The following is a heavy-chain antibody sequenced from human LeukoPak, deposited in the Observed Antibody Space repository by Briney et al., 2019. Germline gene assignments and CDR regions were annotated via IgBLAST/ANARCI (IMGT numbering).Heavy chain of an antibody. D-gene: IGHD6-13*01. J-gene: IGHJ4*02. CDR2: ISYDGSNK. Sequence: PGGSLRLSCAASGFTFSSYAMSWVRQAPGKGLEWVAVISYDGSNKYYADSVKGRFTISRDNSKNTLYLQMNGLRAEDTAVYYCARLSYSSSWYRDYWGQGTLVTVSS. CDR1: GFTFSSYA. CDR3: ARLSYSSSWYRDY. V-gene: IGHV3-30-3*01.